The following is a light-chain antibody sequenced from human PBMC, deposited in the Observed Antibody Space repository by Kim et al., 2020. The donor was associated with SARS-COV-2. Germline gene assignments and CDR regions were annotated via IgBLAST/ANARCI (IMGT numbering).Light chain of an antibody. V-gene: IGKV1-5*01. CDR3: QPYNNH. CDR2: DAS. Sequence: STLSASVGDRVTITCRASQSISTWLAWYQLKPGKAPKLLIYDASSLEGGVPSRFSGSGSGTEFTLTISSLQPDDFATYYCQPYNNHFGQGTKLEI. J-gene: IGKJ2*01. CDR1: QSISTW.